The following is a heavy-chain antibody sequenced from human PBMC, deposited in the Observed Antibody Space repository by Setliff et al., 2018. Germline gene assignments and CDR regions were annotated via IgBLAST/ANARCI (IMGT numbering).Heavy chain of an antibody. Sequence: SETLSLTCTVSGGPVTRTTTFWGWVRQTPGKGLEWIGSTYHSGSTYYNPSLKSRVTISVDTSKNQFSLKLSSVTAADTAVYYCARQVSWFDPWGQGTLVTVSS. CDR3: ARQVSWFDP. CDR2: TYHSGST. J-gene: IGHJ5*02. V-gene: IGHV4-39*01. CDR1: GGPVTRTTTF.